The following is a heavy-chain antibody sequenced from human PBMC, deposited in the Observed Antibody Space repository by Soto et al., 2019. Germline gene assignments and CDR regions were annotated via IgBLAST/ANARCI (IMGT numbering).Heavy chain of an antibody. Sequence: SENLSLTCTVSGGSFSSYYWSWIRQPPGKGLEWIGYIYYSGSTNYNPSLKSRVTISVDTSKNQFSLKLSSVTAADTAVYYCARGNYYDSSGYYDYWGQGTLVTVSS. D-gene: IGHD3-22*01. CDR3: ARGNYYDSSGYYDY. V-gene: IGHV4-59*01. J-gene: IGHJ4*02. CDR2: IYYSGST. CDR1: GGSFSSYY.